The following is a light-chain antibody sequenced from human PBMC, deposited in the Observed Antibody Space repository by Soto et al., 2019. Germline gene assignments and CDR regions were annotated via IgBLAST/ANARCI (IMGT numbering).Light chain of an antibody. CDR3: SSYTSSSTHNYV. CDR2: DVS. V-gene: IGLV2-14*01. Sequence: QSALTQPASVSGSPGQSITISCTGTSSDVGGYNYVSWYQQHPGKAPKLMIYDVSNRPSGGSNRFSGSKSGNTASLTISGLQAEDEADYYCSSYTSSSTHNYVFGTGTKVTVL. CDR1: SSDVGGYNY. J-gene: IGLJ1*01.